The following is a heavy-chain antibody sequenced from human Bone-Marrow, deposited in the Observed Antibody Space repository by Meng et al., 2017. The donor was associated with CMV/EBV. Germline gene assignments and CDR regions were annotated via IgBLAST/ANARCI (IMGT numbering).Heavy chain of an antibody. J-gene: IGHJ5*02. Sequence: LRLSCTVSGYSISSGYYWGWIRQPPGKGLEWIGSIYHSGCTYYNPSLKSRVTISVDTSKNQFSLKLSSVTAADTAVYYCARGGSSSWYPGWFDPWGQGTLVTVSS. V-gene: IGHV4-38-2*02. CDR1: GYSISSGYY. CDR2: IYHSGCT. CDR3: ARGGSSSWYPGWFDP. D-gene: IGHD6-13*01.